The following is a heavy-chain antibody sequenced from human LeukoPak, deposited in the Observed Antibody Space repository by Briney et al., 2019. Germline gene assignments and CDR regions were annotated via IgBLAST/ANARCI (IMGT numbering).Heavy chain of an antibody. CDR1: GYTFTGYY. CDR3: ARERGAERRVRYGMDV. J-gene: IGHJ6*02. CDR2: ISPNSGGT. Sequence: ASVKLSCKASGYTFTGYYMHWVRQAPGQGLEWMGWISPNSGGTNYAQKFQGRVTMTRDTSISTAYMELSRLRSDDTAVYYCARERGAERRVRYGMDVWGQGTTVTVSS. V-gene: IGHV1-2*02. D-gene: IGHD1-1*01.